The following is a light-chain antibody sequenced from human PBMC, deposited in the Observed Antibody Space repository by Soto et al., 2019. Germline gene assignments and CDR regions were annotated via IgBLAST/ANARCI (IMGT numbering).Light chain of an antibody. Sequence: QSALTQPASVSGSPGQSITISCTGTSSDIGSHDYVSWYQHHPGKAPKLIIYEVTNRPSGVSDRFSGSKSGNTASLTISRLQAEDEADYYCSSYTSSSTLVFGTGTKVTVL. CDR1: SSDIGSHDY. CDR2: EVT. J-gene: IGLJ1*01. V-gene: IGLV2-14*01. CDR3: SSYTSSSTLV.